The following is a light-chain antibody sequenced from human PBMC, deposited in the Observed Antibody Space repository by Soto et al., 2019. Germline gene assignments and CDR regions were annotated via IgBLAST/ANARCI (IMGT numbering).Light chain of an antibody. Sequence: DLLMTQSPDSLAVSLGERATINCKSSQSILYNSNNENDLAWYQHKPGQHPKLLVYWASTRDSGVPDRVSGNGSGTDITLTISSLQAEDVAGYYCQQYYSFPTFGQGTRLEIK. V-gene: IGKV4-1*01. CDR2: WAS. CDR3: QQYYSFPT. J-gene: IGKJ2*01. CDR1: QSILYNSNNEND.